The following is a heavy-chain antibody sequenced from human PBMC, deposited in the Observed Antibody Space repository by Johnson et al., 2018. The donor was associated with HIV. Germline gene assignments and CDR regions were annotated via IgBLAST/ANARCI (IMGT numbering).Heavy chain of an antibody. V-gene: IGHV3-66*01. CDR2: IYSGGDT. CDR3: ARAPGYSRAFDI. Sequence: EQLVESGGGLVQRGGYLRLSCAASGFTVSSNYMSWVRQAPGKGLEWVSVIYSGGDTYYADSVKGRFTISRDNSKNTLYLQMNRLRAEDTAVYYCARAPGYSRAFDIWGQGTMVTVSS. J-gene: IGHJ3*02. CDR1: GFTVSSNY. D-gene: IGHD5-18*01.